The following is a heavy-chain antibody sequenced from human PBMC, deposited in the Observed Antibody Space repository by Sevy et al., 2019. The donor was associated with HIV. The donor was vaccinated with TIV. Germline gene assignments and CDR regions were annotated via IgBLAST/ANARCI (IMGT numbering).Heavy chain of an antibody. V-gene: IGHV1-2*02. CDR2: INPNSGGT. J-gene: IGHJ4*02. D-gene: IGHD1-26*01. CDR1: GYTFTGYY. Sequence: ASVKVSCKASGYTFTGYYMHWVRQAPGQGLEWMGWINPNSGGTNYAQKFQGRVTMTRDTSISTAYMELSRLRSDDTAVYHCARVDRDGSPWYFDYWGQGTLVTVSS. CDR3: ARVDRDGSPWYFDY.